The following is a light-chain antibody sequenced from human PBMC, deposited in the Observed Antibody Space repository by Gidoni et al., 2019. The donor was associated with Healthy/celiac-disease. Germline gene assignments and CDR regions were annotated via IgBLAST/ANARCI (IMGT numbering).Light chain of an antibody. J-gene: IGKJ1*01. Sequence: DIQMTQSPSTLSASVGDRVTITCRASQSISSWLAWYPQKPGKAPKLLIYDASSLESGVPSRFSGSGSGTEFTLTISSLQPDDFATYYCQQYNSYPSTFGQGTKVEIK. CDR1: QSISSW. CDR2: DAS. CDR3: QQYNSYPST. V-gene: IGKV1-5*01.